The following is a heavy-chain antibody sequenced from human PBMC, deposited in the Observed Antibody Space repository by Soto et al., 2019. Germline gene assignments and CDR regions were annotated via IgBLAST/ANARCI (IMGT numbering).Heavy chain of an antibody. CDR2: IDTDGGGT. Sequence: EVQLVESGGGLVQPGGSLRVSCAASGFTFRSHRIHWVRQAPGKGLEWVSRIDTDGGGTSYADSVKGRFTTSTDNAENTVYLQINGLRVQYTALYYCASVFVVWGHVTLVTVSS. V-gene: IGHV3-74*01. J-gene: IGHJ4*01. CDR1: GFTFRSHR. CDR3: ASVFVV.